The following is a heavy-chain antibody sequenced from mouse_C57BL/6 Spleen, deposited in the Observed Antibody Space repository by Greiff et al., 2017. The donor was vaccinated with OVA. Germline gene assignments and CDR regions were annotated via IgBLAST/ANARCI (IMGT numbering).Heavy chain of an antibody. CDR2: IYPGSGST. CDR3: AREGGYYGSSAMDY. J-gene: IGHJ4*01. V-gene: IGHV1-55*01. CDR1: GYTFTSYW. Sequence: QVQLKQPGAELVKPGASVKMSCKASGYTFTSYWITWVKQRPGQGLEWIGDIYPGSGSTNYNEKFKSKATLTVDTSSSTAYMQLSSLTSEDSAVYYCAREGGYYGSSAMDYWGQGTSVTVSS. D-gene: IGHD1-1*01.